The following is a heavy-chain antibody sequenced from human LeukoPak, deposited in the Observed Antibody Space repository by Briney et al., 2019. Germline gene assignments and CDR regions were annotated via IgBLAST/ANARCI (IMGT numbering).Heavy chain of an antibody. CDR3: ARHMVRGAVLNFDY. Sequence: SETLSLTCTVSGDSIRNYYWTWIRQPPGKGLEWIGNVYYSGSTTYNPSLKGRVFLSVDTSEKRISLKLTSVTAADTAVYYCARHMVRGAVLNFDYWGQGTLVTVSS. CDR1: GDSIRNYY. CDR2: VYYSGST. J-gene: IGHJ4*02. D-gene: IGHD3-10*01. V-gene: IGHV4-59*08.